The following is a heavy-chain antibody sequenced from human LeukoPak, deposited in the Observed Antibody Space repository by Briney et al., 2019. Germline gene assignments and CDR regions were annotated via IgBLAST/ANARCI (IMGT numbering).Heavy chain of an antibody. J-gene: IGHJ6*02. Sequence: SETLSLTCTVSGGSISSYYWSWIRQPAGKGLEWIGYIYYSGSTNYNPSLRSRVTISVDTSKNQFSLKLSSVTAADTAVYYCARTSSGSAYYYYGMDVWGQGTTVTVSS. CDR2: IYYSGST. D-gene: IGHD6-19*01. V-gene: IGHV4-59*01. CDR3: ARTSSGSAYYYYGMDV. CDR1: GGSISSYY.